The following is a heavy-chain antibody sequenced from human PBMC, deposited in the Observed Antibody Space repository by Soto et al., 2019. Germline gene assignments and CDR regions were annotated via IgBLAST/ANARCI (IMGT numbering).Heavy chain of an antibody. Sequence: EVQLLESGGGLVQPGGSLRLSCTASGFISSREAMSWVRQAPGRGLEWVSTISANGGRTYYADSVKDRFTISRDFSTNTLYLQMKSLRAGDSAVYYCAKGGGYFDVWGRGTLLSVSS. CDR1: GFISSREA. J-gene: IGHJ2*01. V-gene: IGHV3-23*01. CDR2: ISANGGRT. D-gene: IGHD3-16*01. CDR3: AKGGGYFDV.